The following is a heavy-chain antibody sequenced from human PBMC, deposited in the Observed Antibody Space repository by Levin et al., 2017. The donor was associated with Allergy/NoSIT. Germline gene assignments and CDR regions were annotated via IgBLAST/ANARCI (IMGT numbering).Heavy chain of an antibody. J-gene: IGHJ3*02. D-gene: IGHD3-22*01. V-gene: IGHV4-4*07. CDR1: GGSMTNTYF. CDR2: IYTNGNT. Sequence: SSETLSLTCSVSGGSMTNTYFWNWIRQPAGKGLEWIGRIYTNGNTDYNASLRSRITMSVDTSKNQFSLRLSSVTAADTAIYYCTAYYDKYDAAHGFDIWGQGTMVTVSS. CDR3: TAYYDKYDAAHGFDI.